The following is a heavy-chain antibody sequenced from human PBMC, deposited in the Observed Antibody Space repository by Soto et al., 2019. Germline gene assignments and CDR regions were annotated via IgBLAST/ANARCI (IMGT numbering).Heavy chain of an antibody. Sequence: SETLSLTCTVSGGSLSSYYWSWIRQPPGKGLEWIGYIYYSGSTNYNPSLKSRATLSVDKSKNQFSLKLTSVTAADTAVYFCARTGKFYYYDTSGLPFDPWGPGILVNVSS. CDR3: ARTGKFYYYDTSGLPFDP. V-gene: IGHV4-59*12. D-gene: IGHD3-22*01. J-gene: IGHJ5*02. CDR1: GGSLSSYY. CDR2: IYYSGST.